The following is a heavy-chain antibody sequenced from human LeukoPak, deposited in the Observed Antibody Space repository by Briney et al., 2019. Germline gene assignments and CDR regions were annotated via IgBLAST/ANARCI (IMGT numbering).Heavy chain of an antibody. V-gene: IGHV3-30*04. CDR2: ISDDGSKR. D-gene: IGHD3-22*01. J-gene: IGHJ5*02. CDR3: ARESGFMMVGEINADNWFDP. CDR1: GFTFRNSA. Sequence: GGSLRLSCAGAGFTFRNSAFHWVRQAPGKGLEWVAVISDDGSKRFYADSVKGRFTISRDNSKDTLYLHMKTLRPEDTAVYYCARESGFMMVGEINADNWFDPWGQGTPVTVSS.